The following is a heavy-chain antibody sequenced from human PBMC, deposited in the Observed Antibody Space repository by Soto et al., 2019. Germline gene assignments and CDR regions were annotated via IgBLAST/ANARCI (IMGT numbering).Heavy chain of an antibody. CDR1: GFTFSSYA. Sequence: QVQLVESGGGVVQPGRSLRLSCAASGFTFSSYAMHWVRQAPGKGLEWVAVISYDGSNKYYADSVKGRFTISRDNSKNTLYLQMNSLRAEDTAVYYCARGGWLPSPRRSNWGQRTLVTVFS. CDR2: ISYDGSNK. J-gene: IGHJ4*02. CDR3: ARGGWLPSPRRSN. V-gene: IGHV3-30-3*01. D-gene: IGHD5-12*01.